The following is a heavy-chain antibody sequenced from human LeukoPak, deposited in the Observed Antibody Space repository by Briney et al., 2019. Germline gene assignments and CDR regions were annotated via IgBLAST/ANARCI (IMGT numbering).Heavy chain of an antibody. CDR2: ISPYNDDT. CDR3: ARGMGIVPTIFDY. D-gene: IGHD5-12*01. CDR1: GYTFTTYG. J-gene: IGHJ4*02. Sequence: ASVKVSCKASGYTFTTYGISWVRQAPGQGLEWMGWISPYNDDTNYAQKLQGRVTMTTDTSTSTAYMEPTSLRSDDTAVYYCARGMGIVPTIFDYWGQGTLVTVSS. V-gene: IGHV1-18*01.